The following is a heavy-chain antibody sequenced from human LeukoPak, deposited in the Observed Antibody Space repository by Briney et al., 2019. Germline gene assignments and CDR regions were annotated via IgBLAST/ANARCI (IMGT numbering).Heavy chain of an antibody. CDR2: IIPIFGTA. J-gene: IGHJ3*02. CDR3: ARRGDEGYCSSTSYPKGAFDI. D-gene: IGHD2-2*01. V-gene: IGHV1-69*13. CDR1: GGTFSSYA. Sequence: ASVKVSCKASGGTFSSYAISWVRQAPGQGLEWMGGIIPIFGTANYAQKFQGRVTITADESTSTAYMELSSLRSEDTAVYYCARRGDEGYCSSTSYPKGAFDIWGQGTMVTVSS.